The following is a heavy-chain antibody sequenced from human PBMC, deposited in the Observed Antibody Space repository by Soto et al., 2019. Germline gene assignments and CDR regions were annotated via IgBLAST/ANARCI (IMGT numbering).Heavy chain of an antibody. J-gene: IGHJ4*02. CDR3: AKDRVQGYSYGLGLDH. CDR2: ISYDGSNK. D-gene: IGHD5-18*01. Sequence: GGSLRLSCAASGFTFSSYGMHWVRQAPGKGLEWVAVISYDGSNKYYADSVKGRFTISRDNSKNTLYLQMNSLRAEDTAVYYCAKDRVQGYSYGLGLDHWGQGTLVTSPQ. V-gene: IGHV3-30*18. CDR1: GFTFSSYG.